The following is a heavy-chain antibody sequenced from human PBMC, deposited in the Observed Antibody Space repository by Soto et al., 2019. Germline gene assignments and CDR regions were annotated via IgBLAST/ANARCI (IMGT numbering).Heavy chain of an antibody. Sequence: PGGSLRLSCAASGFTFSSYGMHWVRQAPGKGLEWVAVIWYDGSNKYYADSVKGRFTISRDNSKNTLYLQMNSLRAEDTAVYYCARDDSGGYYLLPFPPDYGGKETLVTVPS. CDR3: ARDDSGGYYLLPFPPDY. CDR1: GFTFSSYG. D-gene: IGHD3-22*01. J-gene: IGHJ4*02. V-gene: IGHV3-33*01. CDR2: IWYDGSNK.